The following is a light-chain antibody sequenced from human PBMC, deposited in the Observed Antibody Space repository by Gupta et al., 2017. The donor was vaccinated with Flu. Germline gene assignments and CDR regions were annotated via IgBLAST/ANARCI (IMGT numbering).Light chain of an antibody. CDR3: QQYYTTPYT. CDR1: QSLLYSRNNKNY. V-gene: IGKV4-1*01. Sequence: DIVMTQSPDSLAVSLGERATINCKSSQSLLYSRNNKNYLLWYQQKSGQPPRLLIYWASTRESGVPDRFSGSGSGTDFTLTISSLQAEDVAVYYCQQYYTTPYTFGQGTXVEIK. CDR2: WAS. J-gene: IGKJ2*01.